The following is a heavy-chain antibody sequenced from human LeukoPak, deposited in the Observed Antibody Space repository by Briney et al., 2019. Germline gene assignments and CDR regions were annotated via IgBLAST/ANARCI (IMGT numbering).Heavy chain of an antibody. J-gene: IGHJ4*02. D-gene: IGHD3-10*01. V-gene: IGHV3-23*01. CDR2: ISTSGRT. Sequence: GGSLRLSCAASGFTFITHAISWVRQAPGKGLEWVSAISTSGRTYYADSVKGRSTISRDNSKNMVHLQMNSLRAEDTAVYFCAKVDPPAGSGNYYSYDYWGQGTLVTVSS. CDR3: AKVDPPAGSGNYYSYDY. CDR1: GFTFITHA.